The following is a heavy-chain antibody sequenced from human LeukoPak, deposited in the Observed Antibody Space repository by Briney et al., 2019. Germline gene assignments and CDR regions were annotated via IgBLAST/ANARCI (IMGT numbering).Heavy chain of an antibody. Sequence: SETLSLTCAVYGGSFSGYYWSWIRQPPGKGLEWIGEINHSGSTNYNPSLKSRVTISVDTSKNQFSLKLSSVTAADTAVYYCARGFRSVEMATIRPTPFDYWGQGTLVTVSS. CDR3: ARGFRSVEMATIRPTPFDY. CDR2: INHSGST. J-gene: IGHJ4*02. CDR1: GGSFSGYY. D-gene: IGHD5-24*01. V-gene: IGHV4-34*01.